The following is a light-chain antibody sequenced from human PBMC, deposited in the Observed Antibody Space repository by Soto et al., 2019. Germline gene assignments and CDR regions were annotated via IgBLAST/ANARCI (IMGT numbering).Light chain of an antibody. CDR2: TNN. V-gene: IGLV1-44*01. Sequence: QSVLTQPPSTSGTPGQRVTISCSGGSSNIGSHAVNWYQQLPGAAPKLLIYTNNQRPSGVPDRFSGSKSGTSASLAISGLPSEDETDYYCATWDDSLNGVVFGGGTKVTVL. CDR1: SSNIGSHA. CDR3: ATWDDSLNGVV. J-gene: IGLJ2*01.